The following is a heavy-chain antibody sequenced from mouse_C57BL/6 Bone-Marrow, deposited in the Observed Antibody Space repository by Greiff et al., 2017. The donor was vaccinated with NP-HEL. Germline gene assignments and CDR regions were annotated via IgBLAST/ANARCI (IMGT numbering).Heavy chain of an antibody. V-gene: IGHV1-61*01. Sequence: VQLQQPGAELVRPGSSVKLSCKASGYTFTSSWMDWVKQRPGQGLEWIGNIYPSDSETHYNQKFKDKATLTVDKSSSTAYMQLSSLTSEDSAVYYCAREGTLAMDYWGQGTSVTVSS. J-gene: IGHJ4*01. CDR2: IYPSDSET. CDR3: AREGTLAMDY. CDR1: GYTFTSSW. D-gene: IGHD3-3*01.